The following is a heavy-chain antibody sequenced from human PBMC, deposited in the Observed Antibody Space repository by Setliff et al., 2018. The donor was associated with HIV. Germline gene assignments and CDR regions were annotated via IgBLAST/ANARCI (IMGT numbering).Heavy chain of an antibody. CDR3: AREGGSERMPFFYYYMDV. V-gene: IGHV3-7*03. J-gene: IGHJ6*03. D-gene: IGHD3-10*01. Sequence: QPGGSLRLSCVASGFTFSTYWMSWVRQAPGKGLEFVANINQDGSVTNYADSVKGRFTISRDSSKNSLYLQMNSLRTEDTALYYCAREGGSERMPFFYYYMDVWGKGTTVTVSS. CDR1: GFTFSTYW. CDR2: INQDGSVT.